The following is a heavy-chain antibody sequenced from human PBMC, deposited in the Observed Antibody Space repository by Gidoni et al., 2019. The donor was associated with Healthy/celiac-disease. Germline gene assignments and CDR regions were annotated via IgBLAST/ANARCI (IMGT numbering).Heavy chain of an antibody. J-gene: IGHJ6*02. D-gene: IGHD3-10*01. CDR2: INHSGST. Sequence: QVQLQQWGAGLLKPSETLSLTCAVYGGSFSGYYWSWIRQPPGKGLEWIGEINHSGSTNYNPSLKSRVTISVDTSKNQFSLKLSSVTAADTAVYYCARGEAYYGSGSYYKPSYYYGMDVWGQGTTVTVSS. V-gene: IGHV4-34*01. CDR3: ARGEAYYGSGSYYKPSYYYGMDV. CDR1: GGSFSGYY.